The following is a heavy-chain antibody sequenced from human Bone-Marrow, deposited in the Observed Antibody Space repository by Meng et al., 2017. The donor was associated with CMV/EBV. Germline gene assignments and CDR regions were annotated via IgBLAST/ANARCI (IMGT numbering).Heavy chain of an antibody. V-gene: IGHV3-30*02. CDR3: AKDSGSYFDY. CDR1: GFTFSSYG. Sequence: GESPKIPCAASGFTFSSYGMHWVRQAPGKGLEWVAFIRYDGSNKYYADSVKGRFTIPRDNSKNTLYLQMNSLRAEDTAVYYCAKDSGSYFDYWGQGTLVTVSS. CDR2: IRYDGSNK. D-gene: IGHD1-26*01. J-gene: IGHJ4*02.